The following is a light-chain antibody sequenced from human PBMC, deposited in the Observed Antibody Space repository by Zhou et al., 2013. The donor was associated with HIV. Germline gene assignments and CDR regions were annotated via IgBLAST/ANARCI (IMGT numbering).Light chain of an antibody. CDR1: QSVSSNY. V-gene: IGKV3-20*01. CDR3: QQYGSSGYT. CDR2: RAS. J-gene: IGKJ2*01. Sequence: EIVLTQSPGTLSLSPGERATLSCRASQSVSSNYLAWYQQKPGQAPRLLIYRASSRATGIPDRFSGSGSGTDFTLTISRLEPEDFAVYYCQQYGSSGYTFGQGTKLEIK.